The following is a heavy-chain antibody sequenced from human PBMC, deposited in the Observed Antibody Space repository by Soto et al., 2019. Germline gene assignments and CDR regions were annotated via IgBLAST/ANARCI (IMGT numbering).Heavy chain of an antibody. D-gene: IGHD3-10*01. CDR3: TRDIGGKGAY. CDR2: IDEYGSTI. V-gene: IGHV3-74*01. J-gene: IGHJ4*02. CDR1: GFTFSSYW. Sequence: EVQLVESGGGLVQPGGSLRLSCAASGFTFSSYWMHWVRQVPGKGLLWVSRIDEYGSTINYADSVKGRFTISRDNARNTLYLEMNSLRAEDAALYYCTRDIGGKGAYWGPGTLVTVSS.